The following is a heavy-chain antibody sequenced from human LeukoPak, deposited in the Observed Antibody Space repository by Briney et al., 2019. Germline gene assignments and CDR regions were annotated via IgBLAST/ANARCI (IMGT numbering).Heavy chain of an antibody. J-gene: IGHJ4*02. CDR1: GGSVSSDGYY. Sequence: KPSETLSLTCTVSGGSVSSDGYYWSWIRQPPGKGLEWIGYVSFSGNTNYNPSLKSRVTISLDTSENQFSLKLNSVTATDTAVYYCARSSAWSPFDYWGQGTLVTVSS. CDR2: VSFSGNT. V-gene: IGHV4-61*08. CDR3: ARSSAWSPFDY. D-gene: IGHD6-19*01.